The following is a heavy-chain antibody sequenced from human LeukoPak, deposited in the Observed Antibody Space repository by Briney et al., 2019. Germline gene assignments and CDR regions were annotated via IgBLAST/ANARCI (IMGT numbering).Heavy chain of an antibody. D-gene: IGHD3-22*01. J-gene: IGHJ4*02. CDR2: INPSGGST. CDR1: GSPFTSYY. V-gene: IGHV1-46*01. Sequence: ASVKVSFKASGSPFTSYYMHWVRPAPGQGLEWMGIINPSGGSTSYAQKFQGRVTMTRDTSTSTVYMELSSLRSEDTAVYYCARDGSPYYDSSGTETDYWGQGTLVTVSS. CDR3: ARDGSPYYDSSGTETDY.